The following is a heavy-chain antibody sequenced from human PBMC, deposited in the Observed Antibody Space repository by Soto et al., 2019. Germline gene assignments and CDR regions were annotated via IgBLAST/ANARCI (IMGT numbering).Heavy chain of an antibody. D-gene: IGHD6-19*01. Sequence: GGSLRRSCSASGFIFSTYAMHWARQAPGKRLEYVSSISANGDNTYYAVFVKGRFTISRDNSKNTLYLQMSSLRLEDSAVYYCVKRSGIVPGPYFDYWGRGTLVTVSS. CDR2: ISANGDNT. V-gene: IGHV3-64D*06. CDR1: GFIFSTYA. CDR3: VKRSGIVPGPYFDY. J-gene: IGHJ4*02.